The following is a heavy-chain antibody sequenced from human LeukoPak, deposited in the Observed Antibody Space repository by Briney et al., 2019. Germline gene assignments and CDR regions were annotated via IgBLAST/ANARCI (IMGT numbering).Heavy chain of an antibody. J-gene: IGHJ6*02. CDR2: IYHSGST. CDR3: ARGTRTYGMDV. Sequence: SETLSLTCAVSGGSISSGGYSWSWIRQPPGKGLEWIGYIYHSGSTYYNPSLKSRVTISVDRSKNQFSLKLSSVTAADTAVYYCARGTRTYGMDVWGQGTTVTVSS. V-gene: IGHV4-30-2*01. D-gene: IGHD2-2*01. CDR1: GGSISSGGYS.